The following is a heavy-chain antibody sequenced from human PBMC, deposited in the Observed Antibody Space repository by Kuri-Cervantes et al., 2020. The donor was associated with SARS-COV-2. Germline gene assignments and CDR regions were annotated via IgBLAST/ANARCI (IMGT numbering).Heavy chain of an antibody. J-gene: IGHJ4*02. CDR2: ISYDGSNK. V-gene: IGHV3-30-3*01. CDR1: RFSFSSYT. Sequence: GESLKISCAASRFSFSSYTLHWVRQAPGKGLECVAVISYDGSNKYYADSVKGRFTISRDNSKNTLYLQMNSLRAEDTAVYYCAKDMTIFGVVTYYFDYWGQGTLVTVSS. D-gene: IGHD3-3*01. CDR3: AKDMTIFGVVTYYFDY.